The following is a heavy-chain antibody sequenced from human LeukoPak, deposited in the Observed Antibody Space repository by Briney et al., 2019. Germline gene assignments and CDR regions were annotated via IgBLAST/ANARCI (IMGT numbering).Heavy chain of an antibody. Sequence: GSSVKVSFKASGGTFSSYAISRVRQAPGQGLEWMGRIIPILGIANYAQKFQGRVTITADKSTSTAYMELSSLRSEDTAVYYCASGIGRRNYFDYWGQGTLVTVSS. CDR1: GGTFSSYA. V-gene: IGHV1-69*04. D-gene: IGHD3/OR15-3a*01. CDR3: ASGIGRRNYFDY. J-gene: IGHJ4*02. CDR2: IIPILGIA.